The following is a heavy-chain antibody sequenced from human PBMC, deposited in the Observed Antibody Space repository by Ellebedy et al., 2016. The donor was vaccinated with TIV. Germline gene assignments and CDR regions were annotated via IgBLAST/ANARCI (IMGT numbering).Heavy chain of an antibody. CDR1: GFTFSTYT. D-gene: IGHD2-8*01. CDR2: ISSSGSSATYI. CDR3: AREGVPYGLDV. Sequence: GESLKISCAASGFTFSTYTMNWVRQAPGKGLEWVSSISSSGSSATYIYYADSVKGRFTISRDNAKSSLYLQRNSLTAEDTAVYYCAREGVPYGLDVWGQGTTVTVSS. J-gene: IGHJ6*02. V-gene: IGHV3-21*01.